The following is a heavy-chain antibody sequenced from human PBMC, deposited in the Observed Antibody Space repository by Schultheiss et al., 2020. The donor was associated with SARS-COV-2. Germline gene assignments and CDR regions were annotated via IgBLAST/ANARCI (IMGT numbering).Heavy chain of an antibody. CDR3: ARDAAGTSAAYDY. CDR1: GFTFSTYE. D-gene: IGHD1-1*01. V-gene: IGHV3-48*03. J-gene: IGHJ4*02. CDR2: INPRSTSI. Sequence: GGSLRLSCAASGFTFSTYEMNWVRQAPGKGLEWISYINPRSTSIYYANSVKGRFTISRDNAQNSLYLQMNNLRVEDTAIYYCARDAAGTSAAYDYWGQGSLVTGSS.